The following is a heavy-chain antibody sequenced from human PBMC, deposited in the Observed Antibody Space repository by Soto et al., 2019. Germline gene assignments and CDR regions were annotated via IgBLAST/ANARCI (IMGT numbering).Heavy chain of an antibody. V-gene: IGHV1-2*04. CDR1: GDSFNDYY. CDR2: INPNGGVT. J-gene: IGHJ6*03. Sequence: QVQLVQSGAEVRKPGASVTVSFRSPGDSFNDYYIHWVRQAPGQGFEWMGWINPNGGVTKYAQKFQGWVSMTRDTSIRTVYMQLSRLRSDDTAVYYCARESGGATATLDYYYFYMDVWGTGTTVTVSS. CDR3: ARESGGATATLDYYYFYMDV. D-gene: IGHD5-12*01.